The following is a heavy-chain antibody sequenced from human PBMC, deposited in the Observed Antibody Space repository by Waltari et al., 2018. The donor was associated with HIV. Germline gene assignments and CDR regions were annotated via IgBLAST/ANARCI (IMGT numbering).Heavy chain of an antibody. J-gene: IGHJ4*02. V-gene: IGHV3-48*02. CDR2: ITSTSFTR. Sequence: EVQLVESGGGLVQPGGSLRLSCAASGFAFSTYDMNWVRQAPGQGRVWVSYITSTSFTRYYADSVKGRFTISRDNAKNSLYLQMNSLRDEDTAVYFCARDRSSSGYYFDYWGQGTLVTVSS. D-gene: IGHD3-22*01. CDR3: ARDRSSSGYYFDY. CDR1: GFAFSTYD.